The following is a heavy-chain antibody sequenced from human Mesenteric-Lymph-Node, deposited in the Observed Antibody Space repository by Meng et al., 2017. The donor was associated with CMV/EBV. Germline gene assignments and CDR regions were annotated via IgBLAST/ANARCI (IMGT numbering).Heavy chain of an antibody. CDR3: AKDPPMVRGVMDY. V-gene: IGHV7-4-1*02. D-gene: IGHD3-10*01. CDR1: WYPFTIYA. J-gene: IGHJ4*02. Sequence: KASWYPFTIYAMSWVRQAPGQGLGWMGWIDASTSSPTYTKGFAGQFVFSLNTSGSTAYLQISSLKAEDTAVYYCAKDPPMVRGVMDYWGQGTLVTVSS. CDR2: IDASTSSP.